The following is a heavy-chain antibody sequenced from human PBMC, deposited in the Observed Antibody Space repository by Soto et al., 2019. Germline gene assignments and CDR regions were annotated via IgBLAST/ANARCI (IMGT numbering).Heavy chain of an antibody. CDR2: IYYSGST. V-gene: IGHV4-39*01. Sequence: PSETLSLTCTVSGGSISSSSYYWGWILQPPGKGLEWIGSIYYSGSTYYNPSLKSRVTISVDTSKNQFSLKLSSVTAADTAVYYCARQEDSGYDSTWYFVYWGQGTLVTISS. J-gene: IGHJ4*02. D-gene: IGHD5-12*01. CDR1: GGSISSSSYY. CDR3: ARQEDSGYDSTWYFVY.